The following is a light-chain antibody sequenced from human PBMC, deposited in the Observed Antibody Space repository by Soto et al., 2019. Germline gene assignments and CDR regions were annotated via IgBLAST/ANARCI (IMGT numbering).Light chain of an antibody. CDR2: GAS. V-gene: IGKV1-33*01. J-gene: IGKJ1*01. CDR3: QHYADHPRT. CDR1: QAINNY. Sequence: DIQMTQSPSSLSASVGDTVTITCQASQAINNYLSWFQQKPGKAPQVLISGASSLQPGVTSRFRGSGSGTHFTLTISSLQPEDIATYYCQHYADHPRTFGQGTDVQI.